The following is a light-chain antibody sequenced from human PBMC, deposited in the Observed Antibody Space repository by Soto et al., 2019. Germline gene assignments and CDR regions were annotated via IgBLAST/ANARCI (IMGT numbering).Light chain of an antibody. CDR2: SAS. J-gene: IGKJ2*01. CDR3: QQCYSYPYT. V-gene: IGKV1-8*01. Sequence: AIRMTQSPSSFSASTGDRVTITCRASQDISTSLAWYQQRPGKAPKLLIYSASSLQSGVPANFSGSGSGTDFTLTISCLQSEDFATYYCQQCYSYPYTFGQGTKVEIK. CDR1: QDISTS.